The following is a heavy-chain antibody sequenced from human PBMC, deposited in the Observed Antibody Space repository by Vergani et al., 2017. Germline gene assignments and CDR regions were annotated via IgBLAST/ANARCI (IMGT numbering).Heavy chain of an antibody. CDR3: ARWDGAEYYYYGMDG. V-gene: IGHV1-69*01. CDR1: GGTFSSYA. CDR2: IIPIFGTA. D-gene: IGHD1-26*01. J-gene: IGHJ6*02. Sequence: QVQLVQSGAEVKKPGSSVTVSCKASGGTFSSYAIRWVRQAPGQGLEWMGGIIPIFGTANYAQKSQGRVTITADESTSTAYMVLSSLRSEDTAVYYCARWDGAEYYYYGMDGWGQGTTVTVSS.